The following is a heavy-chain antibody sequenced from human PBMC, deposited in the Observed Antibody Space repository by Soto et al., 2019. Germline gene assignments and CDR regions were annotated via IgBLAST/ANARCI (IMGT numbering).Heavy chain of an antibody. CDR3: ARRSYSPKGGCYFDY. D-gene: IGHD2-15*01. CDR1: GGSISSYY. V-gene: IGHV4-59*01. J-gene: IGHJ4*02. Sequence: LSLTCTVSGGSISSYYWSWIRQPPGKGLEWIGYIYYSGSTNYNPSLKSRVTISVDTSKNQFSLKLSSVTAADTAVYYCARRSYSPKGGCYFDYWGQGTLVTVSS. CDR2: IYYSGST.